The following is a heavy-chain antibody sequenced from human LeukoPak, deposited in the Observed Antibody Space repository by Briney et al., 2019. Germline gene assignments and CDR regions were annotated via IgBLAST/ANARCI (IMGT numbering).Heavy chain of an antibody. CDR3: ARHYYDSNWFDP. Sequence: GGSLRLSCAASGFTVSSNYMSWVRQAPGKGLEWVSVIYSGGSTYYADSVKGRFTISRDNSKNTLYLQMNSLRAEDTAVYYCARHYYDSNWFDPWGQGTLVTVSS. J-gene: IGHJ5*02. D-gene: IGHD3-22*01. V-gene: IGHV3-66*04. CDR2: IYSGGST. CDR1: GFTVSSNY.